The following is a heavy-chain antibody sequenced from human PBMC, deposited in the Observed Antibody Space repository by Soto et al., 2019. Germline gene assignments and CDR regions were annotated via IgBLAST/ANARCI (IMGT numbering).Heavy chain of an antibody. J-gene: IGHJ5*02. V-gene: IGHV4-31*03. Sequence: QVQLQESGPGLVKPSQTLSLTCTVSGGSISSGGYYWSWIRQHPGKGLEWIGYIYYSGSTYYNPALKSRVTISVDTSKNRFSLKLSSVTAADTAVYYCARSIVVVPAARGVWFDPWGQGTLVTVSS. CDR3: ARSIVVVPAARGVWFDP. D-gene: IGHD2-2*01. CDR1: GGSISSGGYY. CDR2: IYYSGST.